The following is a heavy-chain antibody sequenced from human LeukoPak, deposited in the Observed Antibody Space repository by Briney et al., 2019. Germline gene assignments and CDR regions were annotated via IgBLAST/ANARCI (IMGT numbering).Heavy chain of an antibody. Sequence: SETLSLTCTVSGGSVRRGNYYWTWIRQPAGSGLEWIGRIYTSGTTDYNPSLRTRVTISVDASRNQFSLNLSSVTAADTAVYYCARGRRDPLWGRGTLVTVSS. V-gene: IGHV4-61*10. J-gene: IGHJ2*01. CDR2: IYTSGTT. CDR3: ARGRRDPL. D-gene: IGHD5-24*01. CDR1: GGSVRRGNYY.